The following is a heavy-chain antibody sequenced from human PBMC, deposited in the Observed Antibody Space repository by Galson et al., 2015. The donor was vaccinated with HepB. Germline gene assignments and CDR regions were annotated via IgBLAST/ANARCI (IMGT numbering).Heavy chain of an antibody. D-gene: IGHD3-16*01. CDR3: ATLALVENYVSYAFDI. Sequence: SVKVSCKVSGYTLTELSMLWVRQAPGKGLEWMGGFDPEDGETIYAQKFQGRVTMTEDTSTDTAYMELSSLRSEDTAVYYCATLALVENYVSYAFDIWGQGTMVTVSS. CDR2: FDPEDGET. V-gene: IGHV1-24*01. J-gene: IGHJ3*02. CDR1: GYTLTELS.